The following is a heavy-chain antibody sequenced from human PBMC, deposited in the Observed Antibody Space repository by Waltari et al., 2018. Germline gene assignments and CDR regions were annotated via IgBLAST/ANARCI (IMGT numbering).Heavy chain of an antibody. V-gene: IGHV3-48*01. Sequence: EVQLVESGGGLVQPGGSLRLSCAASGFTFSSYSMNWVRQAPGKGLEWVSYISSSSSTIYYADSVKGRVTISRDNAKNSLYLQMNSLRAEDTAVYYCAREHCSSTSCYGGDYWGQGTLVTVSS. CDR3: AREHCSSTSCYGGDY. D-gene: IGHD2-2*01. J-gene: IGHJ4*02. CDR1: GFTFSSYS. CDR2: ISSSSSTI.